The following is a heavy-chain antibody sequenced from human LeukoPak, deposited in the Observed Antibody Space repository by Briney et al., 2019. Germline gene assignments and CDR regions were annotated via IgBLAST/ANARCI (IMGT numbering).Heavy chain of an antibody. D-gene: IGHD2-2*02. J-gene: IGHJ6*02. CDR1: GGSITSSIDY. Sequence: SETLSLTCTVSGGSITSSIDYWGWVRQPPGKGLEWIATIYYSTSTQYNPSLKSRVTLSVDTSKNQFSLKLSSMTAADTAVYYCARHQCSGTRCYNFYFYGMDVWGQGTTVTVSS. V-gene: IGHV4-39*01. CDR3: ARHQCSGTRCYNFYFYGMDV. CDR2: IYYSTST.